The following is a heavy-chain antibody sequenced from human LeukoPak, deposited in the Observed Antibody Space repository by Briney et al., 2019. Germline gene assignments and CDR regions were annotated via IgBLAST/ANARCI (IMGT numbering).Heavy chain of an antibody. D-gene: IGHD2-21*01. Sequence: GGSLRLSCAASGFTFSIYSMNWVRQAPGKGLEWISYITSNSGTIYYTDSVKGRFTISRDNAKKSLYLQMNSLRAEDTAVYYCARVAPGHDIGRGYFDYWGQGTLVTVSS. CDR1: GFTFSIYS. CDR2: ITSNSGTI. J-gene: IGHJ4*02. V-gene: IGHV3-48*01. CDR3: ARVAPGHDIGRGYFDY.